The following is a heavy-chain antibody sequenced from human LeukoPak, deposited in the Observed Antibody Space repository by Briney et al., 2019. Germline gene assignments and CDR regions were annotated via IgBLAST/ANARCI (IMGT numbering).Heavy chain of an antibody. CDR1: GFTFDTSS. Sequence: GGSLRLSCTVSGFTFDTSSMHWVRQAPGRSPEWVAAISHHGINQFCLDSVRGRFIISRDNSRNTLYLQLNSLRPEDTAVYYCGRDGFVVKEYAIPHYFYYSVGLWGLDHGDRLL. CDR3: GRDGFVVKEYAIPHYFYYSVGL. V-gene: IGHV3-30*04. J-gene: IGHJ6*02. D-gene: IGHD2-21*01. CDR2: ISHHGINQ.